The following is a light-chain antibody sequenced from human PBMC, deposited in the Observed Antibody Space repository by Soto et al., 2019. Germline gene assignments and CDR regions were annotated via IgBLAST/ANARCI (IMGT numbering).Light chain of an antibody. Sequence: QSVLTQPASVSGSPGQSITICCTGTSSDVGGYNYVSWYQQHPGKAPKLMIYEVSNRPSGVSNRFSGSKSGNTASLTISGLRAEDEADYYCSSYTSSSTYVFGTGTKVTVL. V-gene: IGLV2-14*01. CDR1: SSDVGGYNY. J-gene: IGLJ1*01. CDR3: SSYTSSSTYV. CDR2: EVS.